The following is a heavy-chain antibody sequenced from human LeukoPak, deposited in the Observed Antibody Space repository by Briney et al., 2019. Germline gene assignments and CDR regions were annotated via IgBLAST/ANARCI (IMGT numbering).Heavy chain of an antibody. CDR1: GGSFSGYY. J-gene: IGHJ4*02. V-gene: IGHV4-34*01. D-gene: IGHD1-26*01. Sequence: SETLSLTCAVYGGSFSGYYWSWIRQPPGKGLEWIGEINHSGSTNYNPSLKSRVTISVDTSKKQFSLKLSSVTAADTAVYYCARETTTDGSPFDYWGQGTLVTVSS. CDR2: INHSGST. CDR3: ARETTTDGSPFDY.